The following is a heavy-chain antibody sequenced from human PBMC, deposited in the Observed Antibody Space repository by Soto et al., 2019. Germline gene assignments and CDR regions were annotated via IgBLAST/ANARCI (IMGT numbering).Heavy chain of an antibody. Sequence: SETLSLTCAVYGGSFSGYYWSWIRQPPGKGLEWIGEINHSGSTNYNPSLKSRVTISVDTSKNQFSLKLSSVTAADTALYYCARDFPQKWHDVGFDYWGQGTLVTVSS. CDR3: ARDFPQKWHDVGFDY. CDR2: INHSGST. CDR1: GGSFSGYY. D-gene: IGHD1-1*01. V-gene: IGHV4-34*01. J-gene: IGHJ4*02.